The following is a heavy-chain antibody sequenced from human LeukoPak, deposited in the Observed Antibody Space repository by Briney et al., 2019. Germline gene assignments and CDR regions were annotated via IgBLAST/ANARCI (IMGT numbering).Heavy chain of an antibody. CDR1: GFTFSSYW. Sequence: GGSLRLSRAASGFTFSSYWMNWVRQAPGMGLEWVAVIWFDGGKIHYPDSVKGRFTISRDNAKNTLYLQMDSLRADDTAVYYCVRGSGGDGYGYWGDYWGQGTLVTVSP. CDR2: IWFDGGKI. D-gene: IGHD5-24*01. V-gene: IGHV3-33*08. J-gene: IGHJ4*02. CDR3: VRGSGGDGYGYWGDY.